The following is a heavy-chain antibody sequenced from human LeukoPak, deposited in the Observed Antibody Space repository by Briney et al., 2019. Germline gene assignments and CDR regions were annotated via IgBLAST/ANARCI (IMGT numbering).Heavy chain of an antibody. Sequence: ASVKVSCKASGYTFNLYYVHWVRQAPGQGLEWMGIINPNSGGTTYAQKFQGRVTLTGDTSASTVFMELSSLTSEDTAVYYCAREGFCSGTNCPAVYWGQGTLVTVSS. CDR1: GYTFNLYY. D-gene: IGHD2-2*01. CDR3: AREGFCSGTNCPAVY. V-gene: IGHV1-46*02. J-gene: IGHJ4*02. CDR2: INPNSGGT.